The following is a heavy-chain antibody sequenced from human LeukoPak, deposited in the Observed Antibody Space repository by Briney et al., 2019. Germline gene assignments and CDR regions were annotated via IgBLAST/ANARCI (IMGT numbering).Heavy chain of an antibody. V-gene: IGHV1-2*02. D-gene: IGHD1-26*01. CDR3: VRGAIVGPTGDWINY. J-gene: IGHJ4*02. CDR1: GYTFTGYY. CDR2: INTNSGAT. Sequence: ASVKVSCKASGYTFTGYYMHRVRQAPGQGLGWVGWINTNSGATNYAQKFLGRVTVTRDTSISTTYMELRRLRSDDTAVYYCVRGAIVGPTGDWINYWGQGTLVTVPS.